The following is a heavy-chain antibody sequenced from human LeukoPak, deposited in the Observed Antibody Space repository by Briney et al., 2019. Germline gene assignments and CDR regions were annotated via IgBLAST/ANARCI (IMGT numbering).Heavy chain of an antibody. D-gene: IGHD3-10*01. CDR3: ARAPSEIGSYYPEYFRH. Sequence: GGSLRLSCAASGFTFSSYWMHWVRQAPGKGLVWVSRIKGDGNKKYAAAVKGRLTISSDNAKNTGSLQMNSLRAEDTGVYYCARAPSEIGSYYPEYFRHWGQGTLVTVSS. V-gene: IGHV3-74*01. CDR1: GFTFSSYW. J-gene: IGHJ1*01. CDR2: IKGDGNK.